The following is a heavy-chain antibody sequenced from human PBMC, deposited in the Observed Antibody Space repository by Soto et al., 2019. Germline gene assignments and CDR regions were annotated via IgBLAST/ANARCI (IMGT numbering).Heavy chain of an antibody. CDR1: GGSISSGSYY. Sequence: SETLSLTCTVSGGSISSGSYYWGWIRQPPGKGLEWIGSIYHSGSTYYNPSLKSRVTISVDTSKNQFSLKLSSVTAADTAVYYCATAGGLGAVAADYWGQGTLVTVSS. CDR2: IYHSGST. D-gene: IGHD6-19*01. CDR3: ATAGGLGAVAADY. J-gene: IGHJ4*02. V-gene: IGHV4-39*07.